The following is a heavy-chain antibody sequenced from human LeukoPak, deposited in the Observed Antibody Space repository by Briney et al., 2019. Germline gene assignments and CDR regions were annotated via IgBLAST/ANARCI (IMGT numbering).Heavy chain of an antibody. CDR3: STAKFDN. CDR1: GFPLSSYS. Sequence: PGGSLRLSCAASGFPLSSYSINWVRQAPGKGLEWVSYINIDSITVKYADSVKGRFTISRDNAKNSLYLQMNSLRAEDTAVYYCSTAKFDNWGQGTLVTVSS. CDR2: INIDSITV. J-gene: IGHJ4*02. V-gene: IGHV3-48*01.